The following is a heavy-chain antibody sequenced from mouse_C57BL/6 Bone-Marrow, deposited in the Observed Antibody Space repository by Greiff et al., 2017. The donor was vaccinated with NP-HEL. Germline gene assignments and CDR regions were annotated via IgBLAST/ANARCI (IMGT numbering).Heavy chain of an antibody. Sequence: VKLMESGAELARPGASVKLSCKASGYTFTSYGISWVKQRTGQGLEWIGEIYPRSGNTYYNEKFKGKATLTADKSSSTAYMELRSLTSEDSAVYFCASTGGDDGYYWFAYWGQGTLVTVSA. CDR2: IYPRSGNT. CDR1: GYTFTSYG. D-gene: IGHD2-3*01. CDR3: ASTGGDDGYYWFAY. J-gene: IGHJ3*01. V-gene: IGHV1-81*01.